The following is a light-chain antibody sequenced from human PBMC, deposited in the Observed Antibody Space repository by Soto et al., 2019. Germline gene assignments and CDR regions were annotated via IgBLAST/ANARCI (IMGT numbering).Light chain of an antibody. CDR1: QTVLHGSNY. CDR2: WAS. V-gene: IGKV4-1*01. CDR3: QQYYTTPVT. J-gene: IGKJ1*01. Sequence: DIVMTQSPDSLAVSLGERATINCKSIQTVLHGSNYLAWYQQKPRQPPKLLIYWASTRESGVPDRFSGSGSATDFTLTISSRQAEDVAVYYCQQYYTTPVTFGQGNKVEIK.